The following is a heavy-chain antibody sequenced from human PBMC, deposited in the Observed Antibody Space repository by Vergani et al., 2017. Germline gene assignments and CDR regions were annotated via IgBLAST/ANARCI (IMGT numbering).Heavy chain of an antibody. CDR2: ISGSGGST. V-gene: IGHV3-23*01. J-gene: IGHJ4*02. CDR1: GFTFSSYA. Sequence: EVQLLESGGGLVQPGGSLRLSCAASGFTFSSYAMSWVRQAPGKGLEWVSAISGSGGSTYYADSVKGRFTISRDNSKNTLYLQMNSLRAEDTAVYYCAKVGGYYYDSSGYYYGDYWGQGTLVTVSS. CDR3: AKVGGYYYDSSGYYYGDY. D-gene: IGHD3-22*01.